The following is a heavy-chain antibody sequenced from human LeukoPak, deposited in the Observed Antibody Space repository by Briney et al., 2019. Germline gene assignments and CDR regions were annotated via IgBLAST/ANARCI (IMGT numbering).Heavy chain of an antibody. V-gene: IGHV3-23*01. Sequence: GGSLRLSCAASGFTFSSYGMSWVRQAPGKGLEWVSAISGSGGSTYYADSVKGRFTISRDNSKNTLYLQMNSLRAEDTAVYYCARAFSSWRRSFDYWGQGTLVTVSS. J-gene: IGHJ4*02. D-gene: IGHD6-13*01. CDR2: ISGSGGST. CDR3: ARAFSSWRRSFDY. CDR1: GFTFSSYG.